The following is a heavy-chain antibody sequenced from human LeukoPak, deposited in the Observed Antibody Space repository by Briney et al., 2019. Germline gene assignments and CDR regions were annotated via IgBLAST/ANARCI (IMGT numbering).Heavy chain of an antibody. J-gene: IGHJ4*02. D-gene: IGHD1-1*01. CDR3: ARDAWKDRYFDY. CDR2: IKQGGSER. CDR1: GFTFTSYW. V-gene: IGHV3-7*01. Sequence: GGSLRLSCAASGFTFTSYWISWVSQAPGKGLEWVANIKQGGSERYYVDSVKGRFTISRDSAKNSVYLQINSLRAEDTAVYYCARDAWKDRYFDYWGQGTLVTVSS.